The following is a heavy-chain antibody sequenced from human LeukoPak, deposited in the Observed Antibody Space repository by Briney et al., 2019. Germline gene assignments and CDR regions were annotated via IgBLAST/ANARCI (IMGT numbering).Heavy chain of an antibody. CDR2: ISSSGSTR. V-gene: IGHV3-48*03. CDR1: GFTFNSYE. Sequence: GGSLILSCAASGFTFNSYEMNWVRQAPGKGLEWVSYISSSGSTRYYADSVQGRFTLSRDNAKNSLSLQMNSLRAEDTAVYYCARQGYSSGWAKYYYYMDVWGKGTTVTVSS. CDR3: ARQGYSSGWAKYYYYMDV. D-gene: IGHD6-25*01. J-gene: IGHJ6*03.